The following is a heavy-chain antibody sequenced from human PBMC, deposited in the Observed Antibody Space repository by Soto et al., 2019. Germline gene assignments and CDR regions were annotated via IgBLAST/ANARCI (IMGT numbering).Heavy chain of an antibody. CDR1: GFTYSNNA. CDR2: ISGSGGST. Sequence: PGGSLRLSCVASGFTYSNNAMSWVRQAPGKGLEWVSAISGSGGSTYYADSVKGRFTISRDNSKNTLYLQMNSLRAEDTAVYYCANLYYYDSSGYYTPFKRRLEFDYWGQGTLVTVSS. CDR3: ANLYYYDSSGYYTPFKRRLEFDY. V-gene: IGHV3-23*01. D-gene: IGHD3-22*01. J-gene: IGHJ4*02.